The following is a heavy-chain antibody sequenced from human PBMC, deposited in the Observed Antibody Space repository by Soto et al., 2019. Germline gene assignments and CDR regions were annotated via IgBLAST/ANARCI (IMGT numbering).Heavy chain of an antibody. V-gene: IGHV1-3*01. CDR3: ALWFGELFVNWFDP. D-gene: IGHD3-10*01. J-gene: IGHJ5*02. Sequence: GASVKVSCKASGYTFTSYAMHWVRQAPGQRLEWMGWINAGNGNTKYSQKFQGRVTITRDTSASTAYMELSSLRSEDTAVYYCALWFGELFVNWFDPWGQGTLVTVSS. CDR1: GYTFTSYA. CDR2: INAGNGNT.